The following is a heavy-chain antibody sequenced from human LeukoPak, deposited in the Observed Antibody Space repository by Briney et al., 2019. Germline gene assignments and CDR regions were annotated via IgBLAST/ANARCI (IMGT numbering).Heavy chain of an antibody. CDR1: GFTFGDYG. CDR3: ARDRGWLQYIDY. Sequence: GGSLRLSCAASGFTFGDYGMSCVRQAPGRGVEWVSSINWNGGNTAYADSVKGRFTISTDNAKDSLYLQLNSLRAEDTALYYCARDRGWLQYIDYWGQGTLVTVSS. J-gene: IGHJ4*02. CDR2: INWNGGNT. V-gene: IGHV3-20*04. D-gene: IGHD5-24*01.